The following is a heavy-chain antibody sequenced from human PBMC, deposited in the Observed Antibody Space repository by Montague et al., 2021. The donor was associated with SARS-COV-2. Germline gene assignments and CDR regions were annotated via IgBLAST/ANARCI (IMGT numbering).Heavy chain of an antibody. CDR3: ASQEVDTAMDRNYYYYGMDV. Sequence: SGTLSLTCTVSGGSISSYYWSWIRQPPGKGLEWIGYIYYSGSTNYNPSLKSRVTISVDTSKNQFSLKLSSVTAADTAVYYCASQEVDTAMDRNYYYYGMDVWGQGTTVTVSS. CDR1: GGSISSYY. CDR2: IYYSGST. V-gene: IGHV4-59*01. J-gene: IGHJ6*02. D-gene: IGHD5-18*01.